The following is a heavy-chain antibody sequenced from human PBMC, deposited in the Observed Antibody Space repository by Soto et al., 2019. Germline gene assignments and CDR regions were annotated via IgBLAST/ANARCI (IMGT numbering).Heavy chain of an antibody. CDR3: ARVLRDVLSDRYYWYFDL. CDR1: GASISSGGYY. D-gene: IGHD3-16*02. J-gene: IGHJ2*01. V-gene: IGHV4-31*03. CDR2: IYYIGTS. Sequence: QVQLQESGPGLVKPSQTLSLTCTVSGASISSGGYYWGWIRQHPGKGLEWIGFIYYIGTSYYNPSLESRITPSVDTSKNHFSLNLTSVTAADTAVYYCARVLRDVLSDRYYWYFDLWGRGTLVTVSS.